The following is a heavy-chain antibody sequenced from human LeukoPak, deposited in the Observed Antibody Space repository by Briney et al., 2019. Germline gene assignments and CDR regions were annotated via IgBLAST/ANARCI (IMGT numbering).Heavy chain of an antibody. Sequence: TSETLSLTCAVYGGSFSGYYWSWIRQPPGKGLEWIGEINHSGSTNYNPSLKSRVTISVDTSKNQFSLKLSSVTAADTAVYYCARGGRYSSSWYHPFDYWGQGTLVTVSS. CDR1: GGSFSGYY. J-gene: IGHJ4*02. CDR2: INHSGST. D-gene: IGHD6-13*01. CDR3: ARGGRYSSSWYHPFDY. V-gene: IGHV4-34*01.